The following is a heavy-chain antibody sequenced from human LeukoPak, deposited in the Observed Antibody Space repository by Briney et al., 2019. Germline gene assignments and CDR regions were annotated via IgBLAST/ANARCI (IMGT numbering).Heavy chain of an antibody. CDR2: IIPIFGTA. J-gene: IGHJ4*02. CDR1: GGTFSSYA. V-gene: IGHV1-69*05. D-gene: IGHD2-21*02. CDR3: AREPIHCGGHCYSPLGY. Sequence: SVKISCKASGGTFSSYAISWVRQAPGQGLEWMGRIIPIFGTANYAQKFQGRVTITTDESTSTAYMELSSLRSEDTAVYDCAREPIHCGGHCYSPLGYWGQGTLVTVSS.